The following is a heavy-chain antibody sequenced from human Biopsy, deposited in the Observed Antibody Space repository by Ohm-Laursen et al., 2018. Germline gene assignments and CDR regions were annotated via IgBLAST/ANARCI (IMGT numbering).Heavy chain of an antibody. CDR2: IYYSGTT. CDR1: GGSISSYY. Sequence: GTLSLTCTVSGGSISSYYWNWIRQPPGKGLEWIGYIYYSGTTDYSPSLKSRVTISIDKSKNQFFLKLNSVTAADTAVYYCARATNSTGWPYYYFYGMDVWGQGTTVTVSS. V-gene: IGHV4-59*01. CDR3: ARATNSTGWPYYYFYGMDV. J-gene: IGHJ6*02. D-gene: IGHD2/OR15-2a*01.